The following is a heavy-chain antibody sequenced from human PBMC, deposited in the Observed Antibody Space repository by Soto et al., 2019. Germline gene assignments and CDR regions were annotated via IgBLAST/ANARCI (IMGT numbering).Heavy chain of an antibody. D-gene: IGHD5-18*01. CDR3: AREGVDTAMVTYYYYYGMDV. CDR2: INSDGSST. CDR1: GFTFSSYW. J-gene: IGHJ6*02. V-gene: IGHV3-74*01. Sequence: PGGSLRLSCAASGFTFSSYWMHWVRQAPGKGLVWVSRINSDGSSTSYADSVKGRFTISRDNAKNTLYLQMNSLRAEDTAVYYCAREGVDTAMVTYYYYYGMDVWGQGTTVTVSS.